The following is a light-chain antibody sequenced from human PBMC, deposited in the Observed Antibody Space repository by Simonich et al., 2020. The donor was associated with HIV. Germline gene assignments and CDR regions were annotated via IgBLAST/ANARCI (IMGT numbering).Light chain of an antibody. CDR2: LGA. CDR3: MQPLQTVT. J-gene: IGKJ4*01. Sequence: DIVMTQSPLSLPVTPGEPASIPCRSTQGLLHSSGCNYLHWYLQKPGQSPPLLRELGANRASGVPDRFSGCGSGTDFTLKINRVEAEDVGIYYCMQPLQTVTFGGGTKVEIK. CDR1: QGLLHSSGCNY. V-gene: IGKV2-28*01.